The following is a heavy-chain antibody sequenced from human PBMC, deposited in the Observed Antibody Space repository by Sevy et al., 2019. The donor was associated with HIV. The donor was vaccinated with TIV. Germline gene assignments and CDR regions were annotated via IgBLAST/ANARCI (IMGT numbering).Heavy chain of an antibody. CDR3: TRDGGGGNILASYYYYDMDV. D-gene: IGHD2-21*01. CDR2: IRSKDYGGTT. Sequence: GGSLRLSCTTSGFTFGDFAMSWFRQAPGKGLEWVGFIRSKDYGGTTEYAAYVKGRLTISRDDSKNIAYMQMNSLKTEDTAVYFCTRDGGGGNILASYYYYDMDVWGQGTTVTVSS. CDR1: GFTFGDFA. J-gene: IGHJ6*02. V-gene: IGHV3-49*03.